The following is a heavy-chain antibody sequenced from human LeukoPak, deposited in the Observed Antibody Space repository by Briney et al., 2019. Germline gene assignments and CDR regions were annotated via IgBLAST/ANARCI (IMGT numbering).Heavy chain of an antibody. D-gene: IGHD5-12*01. V-gene: IGHV3-53*01. J-gene: IGHJ4*02. Sequence: GGSLRLSCAASGFTVSSNYMSWVRQAPGKGLEWVSVIYSGGSTYYADSVKGRFTISRDNSKNTLYLQMNSLRAEDTAVYYCARKDIVAKNLDYWGQGTLVTVSS. CDR2: IYSGGST. CDR3: ARKDIVAKNLDY. CDR1: GFTVSSNY.